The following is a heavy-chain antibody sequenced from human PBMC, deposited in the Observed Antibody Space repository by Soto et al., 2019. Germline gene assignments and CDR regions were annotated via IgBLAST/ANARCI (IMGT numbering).Heavy chain of an antibody. CDR3: ARELDYGDYEDLGY. D-gene: IGHD4-17*01. V-gene: IGHV1-18*01. CDR2: ISAYNGNT. Sequence: ASVKVSCKASGYTFTSYGISWVRQAPGQGLEWMGWISAYNGNTNYAQKLQGRVTMTTDTSTSTAYMELRSLRSDDTAVYYCARELDYGDYEDLGYWGQGTLVTVSS. CDR1: GYTFTSYG. J-gene: IGHJ4*02.